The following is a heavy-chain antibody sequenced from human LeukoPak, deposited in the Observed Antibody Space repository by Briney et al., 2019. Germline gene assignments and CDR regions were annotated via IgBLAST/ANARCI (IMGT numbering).Heavy chain of an antibody. V-gene: IGHV3-23*01. CDR2: IVGSGAGM. J-gene: IGHJ4*02. Sequence: GGSLRLSCAAPGFTFSSYGMNWGRQGPGKGLGWVASIVGSGAGMYYADAVTGRFSISRDNSKNTLYLQMNSLRAEDTAVYYCAKTEAVAGFVETYFDYWGQGTLVTVSS. D-gene: IGHD6-19*01. CDR3: AKTEAVAGFVETYFDY. CDR1: GFTFSSYG.